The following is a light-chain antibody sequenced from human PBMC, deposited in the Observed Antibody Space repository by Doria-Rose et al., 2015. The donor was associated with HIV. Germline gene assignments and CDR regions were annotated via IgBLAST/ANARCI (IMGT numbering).Light chain of an antibody. CDR3: QQSYSTPLT. J-gene: IGKJ4*01. CDR2: AAA. CDR1: QSTGSF. Sequence: DIQLNQSPSSLSASVGDRVTITCRASQSTGSFLNWYQQKPGKAPKLLIYAAASVQNGVPSRFSGSGSGTDITLTISSLQPEDFATDFGQQSYSTPLTFGGGTKVESK. V-gene: IGKV1-39*01.